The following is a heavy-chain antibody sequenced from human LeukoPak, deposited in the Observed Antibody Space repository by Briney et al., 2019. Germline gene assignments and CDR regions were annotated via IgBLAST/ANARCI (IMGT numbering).Heavy chain of an antibody. D-gene: IGHD3-10*01. Sequence: SQTLSLTCTVSGGSLSSGGYHWSWIRQFPGKGLEWIGYIYYSGSTHYNPSLKSRVTISVDTSKNQFSLKLTSVTAAGPAVYFWARGPIGGFGELSPPDVWGQGTTVTVSS. J-gene: IGHJ6*02. CDR2: IYYSGST. CDR3: ARGPIGGFGELSPPDV. CDR1: GGSLSSGGYH. V-gene: IGHV4-31*03.